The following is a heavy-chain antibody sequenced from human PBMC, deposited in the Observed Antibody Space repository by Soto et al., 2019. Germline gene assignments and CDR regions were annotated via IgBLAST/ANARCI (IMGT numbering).Heavy chain of an antibody. CDR3: ARRRTTVTTYYYHGMDV. CDR2: SDPSDSYT. D-gene: IGHD4-17*01. CDR1: GYSFTSYW. J-gene: IGHJ6*02. Sequence: PGESLKIACKGSGYSFTSYWISWVRQMPGKGLGWMGRSDPSDSYTNYSPSFQGHVTISADKSISTAYLQWSSLKASDTATYYCARRRTTVTTYYYHGMDVCGHGTTVTVS. V-gene: IGHV5-10-1*01.